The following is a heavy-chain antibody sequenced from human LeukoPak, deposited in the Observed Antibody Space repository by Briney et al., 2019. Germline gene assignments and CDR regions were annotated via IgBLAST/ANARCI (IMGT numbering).Heavy chain of an antibody. D-gene: IGHD6-13*01. CDR1: GFTFDDYA. V-gene: IGHV3-9*01. J-gene: IGHJ6*02. CDR2: ISWNSGSI. CDR3: AKEDSIAAAAPDEYYYYYYGMDV. Sequence: PGGSLRLSCAASGFTFDDYAMHWVRPAPGKGLGWVSGISWNSGSIGYADSVKGRFTISRDNAKNSLYMQMNSLRAEDTALYYCAKEDSIAAAAPDEYYYYYYGMDVWGQGTTVTVAS.